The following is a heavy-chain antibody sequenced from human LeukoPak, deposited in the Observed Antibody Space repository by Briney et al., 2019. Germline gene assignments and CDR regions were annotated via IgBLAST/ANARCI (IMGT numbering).Heavy chain of an antibody. CDR1: GDSISSSFY. CDR2: MYYSGTT. CDR3: ARHAVSGTYWPPFDY. J-gene: IGHJ4*02. V-gene: IGHV4-39*01. Sequence: SETLSLTCTVSGDSISSSFYWGWIRQTPGKGLEGVGSMYYSGTTYYNPSFESRVTISVAPSKNQFSLSLTSVTAADTAIYHCARHAVSGTYWPPFDYWGQGSLVTVSS. D-gene: IGHD3-10*01.